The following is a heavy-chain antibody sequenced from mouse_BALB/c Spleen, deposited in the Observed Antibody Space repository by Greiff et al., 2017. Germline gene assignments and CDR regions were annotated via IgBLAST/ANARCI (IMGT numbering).Heavy chain of an antibody. CDR3: ARLGGY. CDR2: INPYYGST. Sequence: VQLQQTGPELVKPGASVKISCKASGYSFTDYIMLWVKQSHGKSLEWIGNINPYYGSTSYNLKFKGKATLTVDKSSSTAYMQLNSLTSEDSAVYYCARLGGYWGQGTSVTVSS. V-gene: IGHV1-39*01. D-gene: IGHD3-3*01. J-gene: IGHJ4*01. CDR1: GYSFTDYI.